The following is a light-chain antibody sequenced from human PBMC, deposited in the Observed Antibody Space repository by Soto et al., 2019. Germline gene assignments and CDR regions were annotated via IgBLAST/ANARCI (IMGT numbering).Light chain of an antibody. CDR3: QHRSDWPST. CDR1: QSVRSY. J-gene: IGKJ5*01. Sequence: EIVLTQSPATLSLSAGERATLSCSASQSVRSYLAWFQQRPGQAPRLLIYDASKRATGIPGRFSGSGSGTDFTLTISSLEPADFAVYYCQHRSDWPSTFGQGTRLEIK. V-gene: IGKV3-11*01. CDR2: DAS.